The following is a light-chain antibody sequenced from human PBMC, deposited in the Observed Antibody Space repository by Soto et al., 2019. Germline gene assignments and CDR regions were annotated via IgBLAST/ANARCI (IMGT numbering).Light chain of an antibody. CDR3: SSYTSSSIPYV. J-gene: IGLJ1*01. Sequence: QSALTQPASVSGSPGQSITISCTGTSSDVGGYNYVSWYQQHPGTAPKLMIYDVSNRPSGVSNRFSGSKSCNTASLTISGLQAEDEADYYCSSYTSSSIPYVFGTGTKLTVL. V-gene: IGLV2-14*01. CDR2: DVS. CDR1: SSDVGGYNY.